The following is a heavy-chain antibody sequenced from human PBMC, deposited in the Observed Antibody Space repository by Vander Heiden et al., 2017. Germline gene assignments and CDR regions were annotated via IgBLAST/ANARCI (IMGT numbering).Heavy chain of an antibody. CDR3: AGQNSGSYNY. D-gene: IGHD1-26*01. Sequence: EVQLLDSGGGLVQPGGSLRLSCEASGFTFSTYAMSWVRQAPGKGLEWVSAISGSGGSTYYADSVKGRFTISRDNSKNTLYLQMNSLRADDTAVYYCAGQNSGSYNYWGQGTLVTVSS. V-gene: IGHV3-23*01. CDR1: GFTFSTYA. J-gene: IGHJ4*02. CDR2: ISGSGGST.